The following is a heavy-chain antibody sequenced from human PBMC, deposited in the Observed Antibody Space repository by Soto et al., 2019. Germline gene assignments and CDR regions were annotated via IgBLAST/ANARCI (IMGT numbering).Heavy chain of an antibody. CDR1: GSDFTFSAHA. D-gene: IGHD3-3*01. Sequence: GSLRLSCAASGSDFTFSAHAMGWVRQAPGKGLEWVSGISDYSRATYYGDSVKGRFTISRDNSKETLFLQMNSLRAEDTAIYYCAKGDPRDFWSPYYRSYYYGMDVWGQGTTVTVSS. V-gene: IGHV3-23*01. J-gene: IGHJ6*02. CDR2: ISDYSRAT. CDR3: AKGDPRDFWSPYYRSYYYGMDV.